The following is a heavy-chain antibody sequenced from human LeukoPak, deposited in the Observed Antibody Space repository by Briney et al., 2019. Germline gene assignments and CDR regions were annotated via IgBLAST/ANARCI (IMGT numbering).Heavy chain of an antibody. J-gene: IGHJ6*02. V-gene: IGHV3-23*01. CDR3: AKSAGYSSGWYWGGNYYYGMDV. CDR1: GFTFSSYA. Sequence: GGSLRLSCAASGFTFSSYAMSWVRQAPGKGLEWVSAIRGSGGSTYYADSVKGRFTISRDNSKNTLYLQMNSLRAEDTAVYYCAKSAGYSSGWYWGGNYYYGMDVWGQGTTVTVSS. CDR2: IRGSGGST. D-gene: IGHD6-19*01.